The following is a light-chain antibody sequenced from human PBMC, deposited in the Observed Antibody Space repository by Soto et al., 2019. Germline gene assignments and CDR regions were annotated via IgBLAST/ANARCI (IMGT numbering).Light chain of an antibody. CDR1: QSVSSNY. V-gene: IGKV3-20*01. J-gene: IGKJ2*01. Sequence: EIVLTQSPGTLSLSPGERATLSCRASQSVSSNYLAWFQQKHGQAPRHLIYGVSSRATGIPDRFSGSGSGTDFTLTISRLEPEDFAVYYCQQYGSSQTFGQGTKLEIK. CDR2: GVS. CDR3: QQYGSSQT.